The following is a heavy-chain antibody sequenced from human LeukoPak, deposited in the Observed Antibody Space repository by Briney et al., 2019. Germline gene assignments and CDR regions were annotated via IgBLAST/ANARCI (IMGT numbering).Heavy chain of an antibody. D-gene: IGHD3-9*01. Sequence: GGSLRLSCAASGFTVSSNYMSWVRQAPGKGLEWVSVIYSGGSTYYADSVKGRFTISRDNSKNTLYLLMNSLRAEDTAVYYCARDSILTGAVLGAFDIWGQGTMVTVSS. V-gene: IGHV3-53*01. CDR2: IYSGGST. CDR1: GFTVSSNY. CDR3: ARDSILTGAVLGAFDI. J-gene: IGHJ3*02.